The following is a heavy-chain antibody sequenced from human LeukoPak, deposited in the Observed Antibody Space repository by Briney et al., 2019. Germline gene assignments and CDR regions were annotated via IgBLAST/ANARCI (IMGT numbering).Heavy chain of an antibody. CDR2: INTNTGNP. D-gene: IGHD6-19*01. CDR1: GYTFTSYA. J-gene: IGHJ3*02. V-gene: IGHV7-4-1*02. CDR3: ARDLSIAVAGDAFDI. Sequence: AASVKISCKASGYTFTSYAMNWVRQAPGQGLEWMGWINTNTGNPTYAQGFTGRFVFSLDTSVSTAYLQISSLKAEDTAVYYCARDLSIAVAGDAFDIWGQGTMVTVSS.